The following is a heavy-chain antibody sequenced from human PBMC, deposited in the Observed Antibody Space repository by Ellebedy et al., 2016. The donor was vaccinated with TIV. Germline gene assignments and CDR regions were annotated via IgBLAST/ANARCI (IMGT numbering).Heavy chain of an antibody. CDR3: ARGCADLLQVCVGFDY. CDR2: VSYDGSRK. J-gene: IGHJ4*02. D-gene: IGHD2-15*01. CDR1: GFTFSSYA. V-gene: IGHV3-30-3*01. Sequence: GESLKISCAASGFTFSSYAMHWVRQAPGKGLEWVAVVSYDGSRKYYADSVKGRFTISRDNSKNTLYLQMNSLRAEDTAVHYCARGCADLLQVCVGFDYWGQGTLVTVSS.